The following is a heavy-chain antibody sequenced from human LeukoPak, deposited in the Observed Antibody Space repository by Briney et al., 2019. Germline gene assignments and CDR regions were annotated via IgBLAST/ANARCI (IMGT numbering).Heavy chain of an antibody. CDR2: IIPILGIA. V-gene: IGHV1-69*04. J-gene: IGHJ4*02. CDR1: GGTFSSYA. Sequence: SVKVSCKASGGTFSSYAIIWVRQAPGQGLEWMGRIIPILGIANYAQKFQGRVTITADKSTSTAYMELSSLRSEDTAVYYCARETVVVPAAIDYWGQGTLVTVSS. D-gene: IGHD2-2*02. CDR3: ARETVVVPAAIDY.